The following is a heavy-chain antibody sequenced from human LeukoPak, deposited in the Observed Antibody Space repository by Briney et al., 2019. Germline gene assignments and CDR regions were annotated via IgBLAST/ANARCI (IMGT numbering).Heavy chain of an antibody. CDR2: IYYSGST. V-gene: IGHV4-39*07. CDR1: GGSISSSSYY. J-gene: IGHJ4*02. D-gene: IGHD1-7*01. Sequence: SETLSLTCTVSGGSISSSSYYWGWIRQPPGKGLEWIGSIYYSGSTYYNPSLKSRVTISVDTSKNQFSLKLSSVTAADTAVYYCARIILMDGTTSVYYFDYWGQGTLVTVSS. CDR3: ARIILMDGTTSVYYFDY.